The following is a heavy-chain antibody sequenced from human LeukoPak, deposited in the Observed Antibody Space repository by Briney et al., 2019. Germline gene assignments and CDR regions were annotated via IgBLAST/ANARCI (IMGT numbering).Heavy chain of an antibody. CDR2: INPSGGST. CDR1: GYTFTSYY. Sequence: ASVKVSCKASGYTFTSYYMHWVRQAPRQGLEWMGTINPSGGSTSYAQKFQGRVTMTRDTSTSTVYMELSSLRSEDTAVYYCARETPLRGDRSGPRRFDPWGQGTLVTVSS. J-gene: IGHJ5*02. D-gene: IGHD3-22*01. CDR3: ARETPLRGDRSGPRRFDP. V-gene: IGHV1-46*01.